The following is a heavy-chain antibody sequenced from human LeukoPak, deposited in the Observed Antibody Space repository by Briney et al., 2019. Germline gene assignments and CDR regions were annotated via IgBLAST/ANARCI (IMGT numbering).Heavy chain of an antibody. CDR1: GFTLSSYG. D-gene: IGHD2-15*01. V-gene: IGHV3-21*04. Sequence: TGGSLRLSCAASGFTLSSYGMNWVRQAPGKGLEWVSFISSSSSYIYYADSVKGRFTISRDNAKNSLYLRMNSLRDEDTALYYCVRGGGSIRHSYYYYVDVWGKGTSVTVSS. CDR2: ISSSSSYI. CDR3: VRGGGSIRHSYYYYVDV. J-gene: IGHJ6*03.